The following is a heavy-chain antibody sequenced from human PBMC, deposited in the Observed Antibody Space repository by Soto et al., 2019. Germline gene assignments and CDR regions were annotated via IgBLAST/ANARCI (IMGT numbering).Heavy chain of an antibody. Sequence: PSETLSLTCAVYGGSFSGYYWSWIRQPPGKGLEWIGEINHSGSTNYNPSLKSRVTISVDTSKNQFSLKLSSVTAADTAVYYCAREPVHHSSSWYKSVKIYGNFDYWCQGTLVTVSS. CDR1: GGSFSGYY. CDR3: AREPVHHSSSWYKSVKIYGNFDY. J-gene: IGHJ4*02. D-gene: IGHD6-13*01. V-gene: IGHV4-34*01. CDR2: INHSGST.